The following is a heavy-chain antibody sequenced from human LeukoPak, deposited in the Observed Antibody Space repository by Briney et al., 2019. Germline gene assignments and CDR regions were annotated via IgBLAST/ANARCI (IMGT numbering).Heavy chain of an antibody. CDR2: ISGRSSYI. V-gene: IGHV3-21*01. CDR3: ARDGGAETPFLDY. Sequence: GGSLRLSCAASGFTFSTYSMNWVRQAPGKGLEWVSSISGRSSYIYYADSMKGRFTISRDNAKNSLYLQMNSLRAEDTAVYYCARDGGAETPFLDYWGQGTLVTVSS. CDR1: GFTFSTYS. J-gene: IGHJ4*02. D-gene: IGHD2/OR15-2a*01.